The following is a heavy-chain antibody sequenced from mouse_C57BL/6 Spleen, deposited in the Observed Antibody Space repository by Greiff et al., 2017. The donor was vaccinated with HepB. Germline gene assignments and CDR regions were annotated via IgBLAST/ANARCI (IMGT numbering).Heavy chain of an antibody. Sequence: VQLQQPGAELVRPGSSVKLSCKASGYTFTSYWMHWVKQRPIQGLEWIGNIDPSDSETHYNQKFKDKATLTVDKSSSTAYMQLSSLTSEDSAVYYCARERFSYAMDYWGQGTSVTVSS. J-gene: IGHJ4*01. CDR1: GYTFTSYW. V-gene: IGHV1-52*01. CDR2: IDPSDSET. CDR3: ARERFSYAMDY.